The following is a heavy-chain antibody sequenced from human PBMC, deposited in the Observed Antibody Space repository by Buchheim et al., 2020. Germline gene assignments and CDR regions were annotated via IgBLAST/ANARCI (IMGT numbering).Heavy chain of an antibody. CDR3: ARAGLGRLLDY. D-gene: IGHD6-25*01. CDR1: TGSISSGSNY. J-gene: IGHJ4*02. CDR2: ISYSGST. Sequence: QVQLQESGPGLVKPSETLSLTCTVSTGSISSGSNYWSWIRQPPGKGLEWIAYISYSGSTNYNPSLRSRVTISVNTSKNQFSLKLRSMTAADTAVYYCARAGLGRLLDYWGQGIL. V-gene: IGHV4-61*01.